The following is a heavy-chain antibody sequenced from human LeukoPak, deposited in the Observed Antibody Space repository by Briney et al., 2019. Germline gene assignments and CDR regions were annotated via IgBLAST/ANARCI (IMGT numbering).Heavy chain of an antibody. CDR1: GYSFSTYW. CDR3: ARQAAVAGPGIDY. V-gene: IGHV5-51*01. J-gene: IGHJ4*02. D-gene: IGHD6-19*01. Sequence: GESLKISCKGSGYSFSTYWIGWVRQMPGKGLEWMGIIYPSDSDTRYSPSFQGQVTISADKPISTAYLQWSSLKASDTAIYYCARQAAVAGPGIDYWGQGTLVTVSS. CDR2: IYPSDSDT.